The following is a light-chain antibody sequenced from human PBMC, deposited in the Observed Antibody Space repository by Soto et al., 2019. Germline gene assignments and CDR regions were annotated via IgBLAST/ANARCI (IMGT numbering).Light chain of an antibody. V-gene: IGKV3-20*01. Sequence: EIVLTQSPGTLSLSPGERATLSCRASQSLNTNYLAWYQQKPGQTPRLLIYAASTRDTDIPDRFIGSGSGTDFALTITRLEPEDFALYYCQQYNATPLTFCPGTKLDVK. J-gene: IGKJ3*01. CDR2: AAS. CDR1: QSLNTNY. CDR3: QQYNATPLT.